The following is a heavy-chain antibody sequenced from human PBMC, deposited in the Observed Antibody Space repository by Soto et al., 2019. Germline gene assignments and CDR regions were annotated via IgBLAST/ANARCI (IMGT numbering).Heavy chain of an antibody. J-gene: IGHJ6*03. Sequence: ASVKVSCKASGYTFTSYGISWVRQAPGQGLEWMGWISAYNGKTNYAQKLQGRVTMTTDTSTSTAYMELRSLRSDDTAMYYCARDSTLVSYDGIGYYMDVWGKGTTVTVSS. CDR1: GYTFTSYG. CDR2: ISAYNGKT. V-gene: IGHV1-18*01. D-gene: IGHD5-12*01. CDR3: ARDSTLVSYDGIGYYMDV.